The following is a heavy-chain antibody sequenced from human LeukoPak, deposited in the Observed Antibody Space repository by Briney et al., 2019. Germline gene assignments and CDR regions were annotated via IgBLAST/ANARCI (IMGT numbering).Heavy chain of an antibody. Sequence: GGSLRLSCAASGFTFSNYAMHWVRQAPGKGLEWVAVIWNDASNKYYADSVEGRFTISRDVSKNTLYPQMNSLTAEDTAVYYCARGYYYGMDVWGQGTTVTVSS. CDR1: GFTFSNYA. CDR3: ARGYYYGMDV. V-gene: IGHV3-33*01. CDR2: IWNDASNK. J-gene: IGHJ6*02.